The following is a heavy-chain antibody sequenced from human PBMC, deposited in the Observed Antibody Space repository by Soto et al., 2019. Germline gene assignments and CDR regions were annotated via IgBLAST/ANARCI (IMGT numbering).Heavy chain of an antibody. V-gene: IGHV4-31*03. D-gene: IGHD2-21*02. CDR2: IYYSGST. CDR3: ARRYGGNFDD. Sequence: PSDTLSLTCTVSGGSISRGGYYWSWIRQHPGKGLEWIGYIYYSGSTYYNPSLKSRVTISVDTSKNQFSLKLSSVTAADTAVYYCARRYGGNFDDWGQGALVPVSS. J-gene: IGHJ1*01. CDR1: GGSISRGGYY.